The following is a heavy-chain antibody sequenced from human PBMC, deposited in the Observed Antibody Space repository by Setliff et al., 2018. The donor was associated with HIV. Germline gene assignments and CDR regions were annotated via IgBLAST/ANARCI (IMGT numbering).Heavy chain of an antibody. CDR3: ARSRRGIAVAFDANLFDT. CDR1: GGTFSSYA. D-gene: IGHD6-19*01. Sequence: ASVKVSCKASGGTFSSYAISWVRQAPGQGFEWMGWTSAINGDTRYAQKVQGRVTMTIETSTSTAYMELRSLRSDDTAVYFCARSRRGIAVAFDANLFDTWGQGTLVTVS. V-gene: IGHV1-18*01. CDR2: TSAINGDT. J-gene: IGHJ5*02.